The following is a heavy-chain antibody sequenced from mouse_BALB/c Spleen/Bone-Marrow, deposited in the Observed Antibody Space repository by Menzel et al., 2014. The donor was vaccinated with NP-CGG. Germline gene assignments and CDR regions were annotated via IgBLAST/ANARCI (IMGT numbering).Heavy chain of an antibody. CDR1: GCTFTEYI. Sequence: VQLVESGAGLVKPGASVKLSCKASGCTFTEYIIHWVKQRSGQGLEWIGWFYPGSGSIKYNEKFKDKATLTADKSSSTVYMELSRLTSEDSAVYFCARHEGGGYFDYWGQGTTLTVSS. V-gene: IGHV1-62-2*01. CDR2: FYPGSGSI. J-gene: IGHJ2*01. D-gene: IGHD1-1*02. CDR3: ARHEGGGYFDY.